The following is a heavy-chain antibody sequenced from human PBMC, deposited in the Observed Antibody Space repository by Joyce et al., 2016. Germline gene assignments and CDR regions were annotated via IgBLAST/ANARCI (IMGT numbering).Heavy chain of an antibody. J-gene: IGHJ5*02. CDR2: IHYSGST. CDR1: GGSISSYY. V-gene: IGHV4-59*01. CDR3: ARESGSYVWFDP. Sequence: QVQLQESGPGLVKPSETLSLTCTVSGGSISSYYWSWIRQPPGKGLEWIGYIHYSGSTKDNPSLKSRVTISVDTSKNQFSLRLSSVTAADTAVYYCARESGSYVWFDPWGQGALVTVSP. D-gene: IGHD1-26*01.